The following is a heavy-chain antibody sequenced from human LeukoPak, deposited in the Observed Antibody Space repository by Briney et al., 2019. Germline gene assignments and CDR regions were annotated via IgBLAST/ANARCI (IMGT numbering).Heavy chain of an antibody. Sequence: SETLSLTCTVSGVSISSYYWIWIRQPPGKGLEWIGYIYYSGSTNYNPSLKSRVTISVDTSKNQFSLKLSSVTAADTAVYYCARGVSSGYLYAYWGQGTLVTVSS. CDR3: ARGVSSGYLYAY. D-gene: IGHD3-22*01. CDR2: IYYSGST. V-gene: IGHV4-59*01. CDR1: GVSISSYY. J-gene: IGHJ4*02.